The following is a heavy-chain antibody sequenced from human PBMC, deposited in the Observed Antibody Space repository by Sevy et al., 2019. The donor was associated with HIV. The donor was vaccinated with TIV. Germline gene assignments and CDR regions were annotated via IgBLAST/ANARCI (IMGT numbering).Heavy chain of an antibody. Sequence: GGSLRLSCAASGLIFSNYWMTWVRQAPGKGLQWVANINQDGSETYYGDSVKGRFTISRDNAKNSLYLQMNSLRAEDTAVYYCARTGVDTVVVTSAIGILIMDVWGQGTTVTVSS. CDR3: ARTGVDTVVVTSAIGILIMDV. CDR1: GLIFSNYW. CDR2: INQDGSET. D-gene: IGHD2-2*02. V-gene: IGHV3-7*01. J-gene: IGHJ6*02.